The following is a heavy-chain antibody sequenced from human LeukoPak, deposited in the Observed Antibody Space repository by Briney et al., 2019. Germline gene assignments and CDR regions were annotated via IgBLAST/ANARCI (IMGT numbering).Heavy chain of an antibody. V-gene: IGHV5-51*01. Sequence: GGALQISFKGSGYSFTNYRIGGVRPMPGKGGEWMGIIYPGDSDTRYSPSFQGEVTISAPKSISTAYLQCSSLKASDTAMYYCARLVYSYGYVDYWGQGTLVTVSS. CDR2: IYPGDSDT. CDR1: GYSFTNYR. D-gene: IGHD5-18*01. J-gene: IGHJ4*02. CDR3: ARLVYSYGYVDY.